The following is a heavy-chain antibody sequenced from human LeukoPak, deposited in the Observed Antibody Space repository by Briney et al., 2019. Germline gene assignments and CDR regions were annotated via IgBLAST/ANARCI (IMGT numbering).Heavy chain of an antibody. J-gene: IGHJ4*02. CDR3: ARDLRSSFGGYYFDY. CDR1: GLTVSSNY. V-gene: IGHV3-66*02. CDR2: IYSGGST. D-gene: IGHD3-3*01. Sequence: GGSLRLSCAASGLTVSSNYMSWVRQAPGKGLEWVSLIYSGGSTYYADSVKGRFTISRDNSKNTLYLQMNSLRAEDTAVYYCARDLRSSFGGYYFDYWGQGTLVTVSS.